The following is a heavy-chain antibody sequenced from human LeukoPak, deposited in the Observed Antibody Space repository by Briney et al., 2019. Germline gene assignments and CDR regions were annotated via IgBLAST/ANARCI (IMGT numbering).Heavy chain of an antibody. V-gene: IGHV4-30-2*01. J-gene: IGHJ5*02. CDR3: ARDVAAAYNWFDP. CDR1: GGSISSGGYS. CDR2: IYHSGST. Sequence: SETLSLTCAVSGGSISSGGYSWSWIRQPPGKGLEWIGYIYHSGSTYYNPSLKSRVTISVDRSKNQFSLKLSSVTAADTAVYYCARDVAAAYNWFDPWGQGTLVTVSS. D-gene: IGHD6-13*01.